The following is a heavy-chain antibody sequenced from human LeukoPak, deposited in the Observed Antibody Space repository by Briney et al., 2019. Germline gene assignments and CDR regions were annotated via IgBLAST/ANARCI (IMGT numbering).Heavy chain of an antibody. CDR1: GFTFSSYD. Sequence: GGSLRLSCAASGFTFSSYDMHWFRQATGKGLECVSAIGTAGDTYYPRSVTVRFTISRENAKNSFYLKLNSLRAGETAVYYCAREYYDILTGDYYGMDVWGQGTTVTVSS. CDR3: AREYYDILTGDYYGMDV. J-gene: IGHJ6*02. V-gene: IGHV3-13*01. CDR2: IGTAGDT. D-gene: IGHD3-9*01.